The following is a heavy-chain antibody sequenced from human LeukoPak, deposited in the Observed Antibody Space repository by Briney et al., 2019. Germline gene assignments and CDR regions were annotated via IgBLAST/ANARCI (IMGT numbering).Heavy chain of an antibody. D-gene: IGHD2-2*01. Sequence: GGSLRLSCAASGFTFSSHGMHWVRQAPGKGLERVAVIWYDGSNKYYADSVKGRFTISRDNSKNTVYLQMNSLRAEDTAVYYCASRGGRYCSSTSCYDFDYWGQGTLVTVSS. CDR2: IWYDGSNK. CDR1: GFTFSSHG. J-gene: IGHJ4*02. CDR3: ASRGGRYCSSTSCYDFDY. V-gene: IGHV3-33*01.